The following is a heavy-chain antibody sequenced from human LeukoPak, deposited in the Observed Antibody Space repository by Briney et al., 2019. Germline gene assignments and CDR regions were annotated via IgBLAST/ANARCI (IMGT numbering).Heavy chain of an antibody. CDR3: ARLMEGELSHDAFDI. V-gene: IGHV4-59*01. D-gene: IGHD3-16*02. Sequence: SETLSLTCTVSGGSISSYYWSWIRQPPGKGLEWIGYIYYSGSTNYNPSLKSRVTISVDTSKNQFSLKLSSVTAADTAVYYGARLMEGELSHDAFDIWGQGTMVTVSS. CDR1: GGSISSYY. J-gene: IGHJ3*02. CDR2: IYYSGST.